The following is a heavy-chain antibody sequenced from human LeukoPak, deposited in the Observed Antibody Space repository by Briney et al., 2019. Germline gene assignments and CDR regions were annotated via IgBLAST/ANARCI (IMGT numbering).Heavy chain of an antibody. J-gene: IGHJ5*02. CDR1: GFTFSNAW. V-gene: IGHV3-15*01. CDR2: IKSKTDGRTT. D-gene: IGHD6-13*01. Sequence: GGSLRLSCAASGFTFSNAWMSWVRQAPGKGLEWVGRIKSKTDGRTTDYAAPVKGRFTISRDDSKNTLYLQMNSLKTEDTAVYYCTTDSAAGTSPWFDPWGQGTLVTVSS. CDR3: TTDSAAGTSPWFDP.